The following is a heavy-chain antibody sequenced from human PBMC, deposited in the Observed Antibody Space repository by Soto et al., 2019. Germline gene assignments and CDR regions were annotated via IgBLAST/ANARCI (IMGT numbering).Heavy chain of an antibody. D-gene: IGHD3-9*01. Sequence: PGESLKISCKGSGYSFTSYWIGWVRQMPGKGLEWMGIIYPGDSDTRYSPSFQGQVTISADKSISTAYLQWSSLKASDTAMYYCARSYYDILTGYYLAYGMDVWGQGTTVTVSS. CDR1: GYSFTSYW. CDR2: IYPGDSDT. V-gene: IGHV5-51*01. J-gene: IGHJ6*02. CDR3: ARSYYDILTGYYLAYGMDV.